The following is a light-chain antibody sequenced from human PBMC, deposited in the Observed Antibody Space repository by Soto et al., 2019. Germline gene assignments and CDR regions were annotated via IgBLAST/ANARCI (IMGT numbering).Light chain of an antibody. CDR1: HSVSSSY. CDR3: QQYGSSPPIT. J-gene: IGKJ5*01. V-gene: IGKV3-20*01. Sequence: EIVLTQSPGTLSLSPGERATLSCRASHSVSSSYLAWYQQKPGQAPRLLIYGASSRATGIPDRFSGSGSGTDFTLTISRLEPGDFGVYYCQQYGSSPPITFGQGTRLEIK. CDR2: GAS.